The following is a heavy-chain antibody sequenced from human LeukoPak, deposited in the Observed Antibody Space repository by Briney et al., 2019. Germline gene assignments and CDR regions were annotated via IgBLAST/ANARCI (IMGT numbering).Heavy chain of an antibody. CDR3: AREGVGYFFDY. J-gene: IGHJ4*02. CDR1: GFTVSGNY. CDR2: IYIGGRT. D-gene: IGHD5-18*01. Sequence: GGSRRLSCAASGFTVSGNYVGWVRQAPGKGLEWVSVIYIGGRTYYADSVKGRFTISRDNSKNTLFLQMRGLRPEDTAIYYCAREGVGYFFDYWGQGALVTVSS. V-gene: IGHV3-53*05.